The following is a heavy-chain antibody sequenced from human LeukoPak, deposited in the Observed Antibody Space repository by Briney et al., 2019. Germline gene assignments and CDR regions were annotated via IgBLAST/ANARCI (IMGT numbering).Heavy chain of an antibody. D-gene: IGHD2-2*01. CDR3: ARHEGIPAALFILDV. J-gene: IGHJ6*02. Sequence: PSETLSLTCTVSGASISTHYWSWIRQSPGKGLVWIGYISDTGTTNYNPSLKSRVTISVDTAKNQFSLSMRSVTAADTAVYFCARHEGIPAALFILDVWGQGTTVIVSS. CDR1: GASISTHY. CDR2: ISDTGTT. V-gene: IGHV4-59*08.